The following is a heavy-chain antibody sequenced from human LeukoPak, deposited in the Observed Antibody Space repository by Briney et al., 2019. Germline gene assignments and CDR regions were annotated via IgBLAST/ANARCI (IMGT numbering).Heavy chain of an antibody. Sequence: PGGSLRLSCAASGFTFSSYSMNWVRQAPGKGPEWVSYISGSSGTIYYADSVKGRFTISRDNAKSSLYLQMNSLRAEDTAVYYCARRSEFGVLYYMDVWGKGTTVTVSS. CDR1: GFTFSSYS. CDR3: ARRSEFGVLYYMDV. D-gene: IGHD3-16*01. V-gene: IGHV3-48*01. J-gene: IGHJ6*03. CDR2: ISGSSGTI.